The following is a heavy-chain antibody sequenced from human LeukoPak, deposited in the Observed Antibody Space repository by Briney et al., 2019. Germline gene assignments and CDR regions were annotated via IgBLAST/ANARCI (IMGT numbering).Heavy chain of an antibody. D-gene: IGHD2-21*02. CDR2: ISYDGSNK. CDR3: AKDHCGGDCYYVDI. CDR1: GFRFSNYW. J-gene: IGHJ3*02. V-gene: IGHV3-30*18. Sequence: PGGSLRLSCVASGFRFSNYWMVWVRQAPGKGLEWVAVISYDGSNKYYADSVKGRFTISRDNSKNTLYLQMNSLRAEDTAVYYCAKDHCGGDCYYVDIWGRGTVVTVSS.